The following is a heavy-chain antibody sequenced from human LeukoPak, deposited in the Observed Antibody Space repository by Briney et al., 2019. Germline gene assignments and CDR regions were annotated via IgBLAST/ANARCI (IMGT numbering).Heavy chain of an antibody. D-gene: IGHD2-2*02. CDR1: GGTFSGYA. CDR3: AGSYCSSTSCYTAFDI. J-gene: IGHJ3*02. Sequence: SVKVSCKASGGTFSGYAISWVRQAPGQGLEWMGGIIPIFGTANYAQKFQGRVTITADKSTSTAYMELSSLRSEDAAVYYCAGSYCSSTSCYTAFDIWGQGTMVTVSS. CDR2: IIPIFGTA. V-gene: IGHV1-69*06.